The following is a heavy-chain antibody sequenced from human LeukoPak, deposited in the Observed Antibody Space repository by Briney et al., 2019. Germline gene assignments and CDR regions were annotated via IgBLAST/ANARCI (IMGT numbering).Heavy chain of an antibody. CDR2: ISSSSSYI. Sequence: GGSLRLSCAASGFTFSNYNMNWVRQAPGKGLEWVSSISSSSSYIYYADSVKGRFTISRDNAENSLYLQMNSLRAEDTAVYYCARTIFGGYCSSTSCYASGYFDCWGQGTLVIVSS. J-gene: IGHJ4*02. V-gene: IGHV3-21*01. CDR3: ARTIFGGYCSSTSCYASGYFDC. CDR1: GFTFSNYN. D-gene: IGHD2-2*03.